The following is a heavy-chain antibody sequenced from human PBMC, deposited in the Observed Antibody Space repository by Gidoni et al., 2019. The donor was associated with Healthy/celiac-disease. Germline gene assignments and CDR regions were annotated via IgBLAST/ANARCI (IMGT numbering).Heavy chain of an antibody. V-gene: IGHV4-4*07. D-gene: IGHD3-10*01. CDR3: ARDLGSGINLGYNWFDP. J-gene: IGHJ5*02. Sequence: QVQLQESGPGLVKPPETLSLTCTVSGGSIRSYYWRWIRQPAGKGLEWIGRIYTSGSTNYNPSLKSRVTMSVDTSKNQFALKLSSVTAADTAVYYCARDLGSGINLGYNWFDPWGQGTLVTVSS. CDR2: IYTSGST. CDR1: GGSIRSYY.